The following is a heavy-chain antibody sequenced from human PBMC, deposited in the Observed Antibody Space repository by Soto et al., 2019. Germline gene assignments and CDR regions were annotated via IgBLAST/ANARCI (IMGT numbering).Heavy chain of an antibody. V-gene: IGHV1-69*13. CDR1: GGTFSSYA. Sequence: GASVKVSCKASGGTFSSYAISWVRQAPGQGLEWMGGIIPIFGTANYAQKFQGRVTITADESTSTAYMELSSLRSEDTAVYYCARCYNGDSALGSYYYGMDVWGQGTTVTVSS. CDR3: ARCYNGDSALGSYYYGMDV. J-gene: IGHJ6*02. D-gene: IGHD4-17*01. CDR2: IIPIFGTA.